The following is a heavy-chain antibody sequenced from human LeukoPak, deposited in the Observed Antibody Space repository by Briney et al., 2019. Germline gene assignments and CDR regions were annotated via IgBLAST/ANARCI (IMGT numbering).Heavy chain of an antibody. CDR3: ARRYYDSSGYSTFDY. J-gene: IGHJ4*02. V-gene: IGHV1-69*05. D-gene: IGHD3-22*01. CDR2: IIPIFGTA. CDR1: GGTFSSYA. Sequence: GASVKVSCKASGGTFSSYAISWVRQAPGQGLEWMGGIIPIFGTANYAQKFQGRVTITTDESTSTAYMEPSSLRSEDTAVYYCARRYYDSSGYSTFDYWGQGTLVTVSS.